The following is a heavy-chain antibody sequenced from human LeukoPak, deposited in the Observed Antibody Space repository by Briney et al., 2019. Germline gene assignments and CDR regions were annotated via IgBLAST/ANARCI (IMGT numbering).Heavy chain of an antibody. J-gene: IGHJ4*02. V-gene: IGHV4-61*02. CDR1: GGSISSGSYY. CDR3: ARVEMATLHFDY. CDR2: IYTSGST. Sequence: SQTLSLTCTVSGGSISSGSYYWSWIRQPAGKGLEWIGRIYTSGSTNYNPSLKSRVTISVDTSKNQFSLKLRSVTAADTAVYYCARVEMATLHFDYWGQGTLVTVSS. D-gene: IGHD5-24*01.